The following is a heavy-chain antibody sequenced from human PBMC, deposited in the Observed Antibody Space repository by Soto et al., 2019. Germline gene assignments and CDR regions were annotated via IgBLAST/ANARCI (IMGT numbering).Heavy chain of an antibody. J-gene: IGHJ3*02. Sequence: EVQLVESGGGLVEPGGSLRLSCAASGITFSNGRMNWVRKAPGKGLEYIGRIRSKTDGGTTEYAAPVEVRFTVSRDDSKNTLYLQMSGLKTEDTAVYYCTTTRPGTNVFDNWGQGTLVTVSS. CDR3: TTTRPGTNVFDN. V-gene: IGHV3-15*01. D-gene: IGHD6-13*01. CDR2: IRSKTDGGTT. CDR1: GITFSNGR.